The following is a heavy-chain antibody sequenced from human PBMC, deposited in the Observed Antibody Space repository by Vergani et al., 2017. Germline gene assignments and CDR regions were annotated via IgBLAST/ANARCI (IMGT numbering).Heavy chain of an antibody. Sequence: QVQLVESGGGVVQPGRSLRLSCAASGFTFSSYGMHWVRQAPGKGLEWVAVIWYDGSNKYYADSVKGRITISRDNSKNTLYLQMNSLRAEDTAVYYCARASLRQQLAYWGQGTLVTVSS. CDR1: GFTFSSYG. V-gene: IGHV3-33*01. D-gene: IGHD6-13*01. CDR2: IWYDGSNK. J-gene: IGHJ4*02. CDR3: ARASLRQQLAY.